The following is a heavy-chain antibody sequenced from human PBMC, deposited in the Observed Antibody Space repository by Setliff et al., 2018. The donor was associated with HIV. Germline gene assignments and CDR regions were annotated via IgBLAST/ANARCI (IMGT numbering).Heavy chain of an antibody. Sequence: GGSLRLSCAASGLTFGDFWMGWVRQAPGKGLEWVANIKKDGSEERYVDSVRGRFTVSRDNAKNSLHLQMNSLTVADTAVHYCAKDGDIYYNFWSAYYRPYQFDYWGQGTLVTVSS. CDR2: IKKDGSEE. CDR1: GLTFGDFW. J-gene: IGHJ4*02. D-gene: IGHD3-3*01. CDR3: AKDGDIYYNFWSAYYRPYQFDY. V-gene: IGHV3-7*03.